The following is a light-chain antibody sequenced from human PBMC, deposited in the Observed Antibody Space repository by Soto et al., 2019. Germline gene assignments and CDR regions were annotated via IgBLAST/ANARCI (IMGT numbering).Light chain of an antibody. Sequence: EIVLTQSPGTLSLSPGERATLSCRASQSVSSSYLAWYQQKPGQAPRLLIYGASSRATAIPDRFSGSGSGTDFTLTISSLEPEDFAVYYCQQYGSSGYTFGQGTKLEIK. CDR1: QSVSSSY. J-gene: IGKJ2*01. V-gene: IGKV3-20*01. CDR2: GAS. CDR3: QQYGSSGYT.